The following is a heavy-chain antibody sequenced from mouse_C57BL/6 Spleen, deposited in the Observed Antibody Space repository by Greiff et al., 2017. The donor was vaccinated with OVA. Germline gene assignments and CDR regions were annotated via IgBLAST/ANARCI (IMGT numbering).Heavy chain of an antibody. CDR1: GFTFSNYW. J-gene: IGHJ1*03. D-gene: IGHD1-1*01. Sequence: EVKLEESGGGLVQPGGSMKLSCVASGFTFSNYWMNWVRQSPEKGLEWVAQIRLKSDNYATHYAESVKGRFTISRDDSKSSVYLQMNNLRAEDTGIYYCTGGDGSSFYWYFDVWGTGTTVTVSS. CDR3: TGGDGSSFYWYFDV. V-gene: IGHV6-3*01. CDR2: IRLKSDNYAT.